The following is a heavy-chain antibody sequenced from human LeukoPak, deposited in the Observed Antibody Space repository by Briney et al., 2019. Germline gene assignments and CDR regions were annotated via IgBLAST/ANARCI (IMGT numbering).Heavy chain of an antibody. J-gene: IGHJ4*02. V-gene: IGHV3-9*01. CDR3: AKDSTATTVTTGYFDY. CDR2: ISWNSGSI. D-gene: IGHD4-17*01. Sequence: GGSLRLSCAASGFTFDDYAMHWVRQAPGKGLEWVSGISWNSGSIGYADSVKGRFTISRDNAKNSLYLQMNSLRAEDTALYYCAKDSTATTVTTGYFDYWGQGTLVTVSS. CDR1: GFTFDDYA.